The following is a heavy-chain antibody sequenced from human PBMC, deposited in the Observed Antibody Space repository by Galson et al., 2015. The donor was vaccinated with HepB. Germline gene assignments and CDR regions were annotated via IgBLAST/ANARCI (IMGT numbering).Heavy chain of an antibody. D-gene: IGHD3-16*01. J-gene: IGHJ4*02. CDR2: LRQDGNKK. CDR3: ARFGERDTRDY. CDR1: GFTFSSYG. Sequence: SLRLSCAASGFTFSSYGMSWVRQAPGQGLEWVASLRQDGNKKYYVDSVKGRFTVTRDNAKISMFLQMNSLRADDTAVYYCARFGERDTRDYWGQGTLVTVSS. V-gene: IGHV3-7*01.